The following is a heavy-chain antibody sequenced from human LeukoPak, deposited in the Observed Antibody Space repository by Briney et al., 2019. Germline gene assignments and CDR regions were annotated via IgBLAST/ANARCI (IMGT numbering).Heavy chain of an antibody. J-gene: IGHJ4*02. Sequence: SETLSLTCTVSGVSITTYYWSWIRQPAGKGLEWIGRIYTSGSANYNPSLKSRVSMSLDTSKNQFSLKLSSVTAADTAVYYCARDRGGSYYFDYWGQGTLVTVSS. CDR2: IYTSGSA. D-gene: IGHD1-26*01. CDR1: GVSITTYY. V-gene: IGHV4-4*07. CDR3: ARDRGGSYYFDY.